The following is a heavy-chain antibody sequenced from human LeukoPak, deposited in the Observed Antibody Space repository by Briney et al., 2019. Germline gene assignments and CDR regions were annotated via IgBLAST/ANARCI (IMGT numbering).Heavy chain of an antibody. CDR3: ARAKSGELSEGFVY. CDR2: INHSGST. V-gene: IGHV4-34*01. J-gene: IGHJ4*02. D-gene: IGHD3-16*02. Sequence: PSETLSLTCAVYGGSFSGYYWSWIRQPPGKGLEWIGEINHSGSTNYNPSLKSRVTISVDTSKNQFSLKLSSVTAADTAVYYCARAKSGELSEGFVYWGQGTLVTVSS. CDR1: GGSFSGYY.